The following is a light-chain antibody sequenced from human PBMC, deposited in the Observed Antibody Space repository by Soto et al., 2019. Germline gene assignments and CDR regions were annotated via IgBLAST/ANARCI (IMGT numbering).Light chain of an antibody. CDR3: QSYDSSLSGFYV. Sequence: QSVLTQPPSASGSPGQSVTISCTGTSSDVGGYNYVSWYQQHPGKAPKLMIYDNSKRPSGVPDRFSGSKSGTSASLAITGLQAEDEADYYCQSYDSSLSGFYVFGTGTKVTVL. CDR2: DNS. V-gene: IGLV2-8*01. J-gene: IGLJ1*01. CDR1: SSDVGGYNY.